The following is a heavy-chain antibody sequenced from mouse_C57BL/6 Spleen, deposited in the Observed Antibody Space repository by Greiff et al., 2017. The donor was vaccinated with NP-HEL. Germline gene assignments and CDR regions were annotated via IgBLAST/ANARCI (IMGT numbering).Heavy chain of an antibody. Sequence: QVQLKQPGAELVMPGASVKLSCKASGYTFTSYWMHWVKQRPGQGLEWIGEIDPSDSYTNYNQKFKGKSTLTVDKSSSTAYMQLSSLTSEDSAVYYCARNDGYYPWYFDVWGTGTTVTVSS. V-gene: IGHV1-69*01. CDR3: ARNDGYYPWYFDV. J-gene: IGHJ1*03. CDR1: GYTFTSYW. CDR2: IDPSDSYT. D-gene: IGHD2-3*01.